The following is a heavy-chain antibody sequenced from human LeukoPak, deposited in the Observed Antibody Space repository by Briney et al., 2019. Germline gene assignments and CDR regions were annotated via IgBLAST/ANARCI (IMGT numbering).Heavy chain of an antibody. Sequence: SETLSLTCSVSGGSINSYHWSWIRQPPGKGLEWIGYIYYSGSTNYNPSLKSRVTISVDTFKNQFSLKLTSVTAADTAVYYCARDPSSGEDLWGRGALVTVSS. CDR1: GGSINSYH. J-gene: IGHJ2*01. CDR3: ARDPSSGEDL. CDR2: IYYSGST. D-gene: IGHD3-10*01. V-gene: IGHV4-59*01.